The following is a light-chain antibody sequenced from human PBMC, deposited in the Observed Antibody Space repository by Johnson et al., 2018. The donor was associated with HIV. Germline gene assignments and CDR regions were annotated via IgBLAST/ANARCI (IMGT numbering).Light chain of an antibody. CDR3: GTWDTSPGAHYG. Sequence: QSVLTQPPSVSAAPGQKVTISCSGSSSDMGNYAVSWYQQLPGTAPKLLIYENNKRPSGIPDRFSGSKSGTSATLDITGLQTGDEADYYCGTWDTSPGAHYGFGSGTKVTVL. CDR1: SSDMGNYA. J-gene: IGLJ1*01. CDR2: ENN. V-gene: IGLV1-41*01.